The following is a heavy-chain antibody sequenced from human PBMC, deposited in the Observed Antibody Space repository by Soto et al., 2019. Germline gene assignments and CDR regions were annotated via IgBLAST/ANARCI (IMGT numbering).Heavy chain of an antibody. CDR3: ARVVYGSGSYYNVLPDY. CDR1: GYTFTSYG. D-gene: IGHD3-10*01. CDR2: ISAYNGNT. V-gene: IGHV1-18*01. Sequence: QVQLVQSGAEVKKPGASVKVSCKASGYTFTSYGISWVRQAPGQGLEWMGWISAYNGNTNYAQKVQGRVTMTTDTSTSTAYMELRSLRSDDTAVYYCARVVYGSGSYYNVLPDYWGQGTLVTVSS. J-gene: IGHJ4*02.